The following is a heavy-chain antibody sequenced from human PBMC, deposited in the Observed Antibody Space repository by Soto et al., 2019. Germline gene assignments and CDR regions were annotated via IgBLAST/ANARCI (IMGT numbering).Heavy chain of an antibody. CDR3: AKAPSRITMIVVVTLPDY. CDR2: ISYDGSNK. CDR1: GFTFSRYG. V-gene: IGHV3-30*18. D-gene: IGHD3-22*01. Sequence: GGSLRLSCAGSGFTFSRYGMHWVRQAPGKGLEWVAVISYDGSNKYYADSVKGRFTISRDNSKKTLYLQMNSLRAEDTAVYYCAKAPSRITMIVVVTLPDYWGQGTLVTVSS. J-gene: IGHJ4*02.